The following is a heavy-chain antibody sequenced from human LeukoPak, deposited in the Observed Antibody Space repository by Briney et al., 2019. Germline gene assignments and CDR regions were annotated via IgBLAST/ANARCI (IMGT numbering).Heavy chain of an antibody. CDR2: ISAYNGNT. CDR3: ARGPLGFGEEYYYYYMDV. Sequence: ASVKVSCKASGFTFTSFGISWVRQAPGQGLEWMGRISAYNGNTNYAQKLQGRATMTTDTSTSTAYMELRSLRSDDTAVYYCARGPLGFGEEYYYYYMDVWGKGTTVTISS. V-gene: IGHV1-18*01. J-gene: IGHJ6*03. CDR1: GFTFTSFG. D-gene: IGHD3-10*01.